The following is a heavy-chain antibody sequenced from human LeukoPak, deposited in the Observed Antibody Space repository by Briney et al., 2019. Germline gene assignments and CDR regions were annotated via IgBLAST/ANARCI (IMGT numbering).Heavy chain of an antibody. CDR1: GGSISSGGYY. V-gene: IGHV4-30-2*01. CDR3: AREMECTSTSCYNAFDI. CDR2: IYHSGYT. Sequence: SQSLSLTCTVSGGSISSGGYYWSWIRQPPGKGLEWIGYIYHSGYTYYNTSLKSRVTISVDGSKNQFSLKLSSVTAADTAVYYCAREMECTSTSCYNAFDIWGQGTMVTVSS. J-gene: IGHJ3*02. D-gene: IGHD2-2*02.